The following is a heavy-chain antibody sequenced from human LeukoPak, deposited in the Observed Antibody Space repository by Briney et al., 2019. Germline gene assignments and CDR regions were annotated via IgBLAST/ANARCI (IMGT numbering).Heavy chain of an antibody. CDR2: INHSGST. Sequence: SETLSLTCAVYGGSFSGYYWSWIRQPPGKGLEWIGEINHSGSTNYNPSLKSRVTISVDTSKNQFSLKLSSVTAADTAVYYCARGHFGAVRRLDPWGQGTLVTVSS. CDR3: ARGHFGAVRRLDP. CDR1: GGSFSGYY. D-gene: IGHD3-10*01. V-gene: IGHV4-34*01. J-gene: IGHJ5*02.